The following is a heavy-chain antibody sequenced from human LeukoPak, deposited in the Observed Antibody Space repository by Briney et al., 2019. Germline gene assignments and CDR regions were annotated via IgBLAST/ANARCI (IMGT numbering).Heavy chain of an antibody. D-gene: IGHD3-22*01. CDR2: INHSGST. V-gene: IGHV4-34*01. CDR1: GGSFSGYY. Sequence: ASETLSLTCAVCGGSFSGYYWSWIRQPPGKGLEWIGEINHSGSTNYNPSLKSRVTISVDTSKNQFSLKLSSVTAADTAVYYCAREYYYYDSSGPPPPYYFDYWGQGTLVTVSS. CDR3: AREYYYYDSSGPPPPYYFDY. J-gene: IGHJ4*02.